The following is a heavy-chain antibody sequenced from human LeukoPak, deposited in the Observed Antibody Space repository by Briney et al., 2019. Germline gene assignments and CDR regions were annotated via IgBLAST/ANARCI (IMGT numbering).Heavy chain of an antibody. CDR3: ARSYCSGGSCYPPYY. Sequence: GGSLRLSCAASGFTFSSYEMNWVRQAPGKGLEWVSYISSSGSTIYYADSVKGRFTISRDNAKNSLYLQMSSLRAEDTAVYYCARSYCSGGSCYPPYYWGQGTLVTVSS. CDR2: ISSSGSTI. V-gene: IGHV3-48*03. D-gene: IGHD2-15*01. CDR1: GFTFSSYE. J-gene: IGHJ4*02.